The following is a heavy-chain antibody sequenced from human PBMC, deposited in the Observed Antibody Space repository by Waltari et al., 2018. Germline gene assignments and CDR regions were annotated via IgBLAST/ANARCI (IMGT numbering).Heavy chain of an antibody. D-gene: IGHD3-10*01. CDR3: AKAGYILLRGAPIDS. CDR2: ISSLDETT. J-gene: IGHJ4*02. Sequence: EVQLLESGGGLVQPGGSLRLSCAASGFTFSSAAMTWVRQAPGKGLEGVSVISSLDETTYYADSVKGRFTISRDNSKNTLYLQMHSLRVEDTAIYYCAKAGYILLRGAPIDSWGLGTLVTFSS. CDR1: GFTFSSAA. V-gene: IGHV3-23*01.